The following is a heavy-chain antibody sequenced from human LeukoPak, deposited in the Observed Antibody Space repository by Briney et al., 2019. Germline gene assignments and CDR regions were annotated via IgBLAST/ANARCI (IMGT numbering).Heavy chain of an antibody. D-gene: IGHD6-13*01. CDR3: ARGGAAADY. CDR2: IYYSGST. Sequence: SETLSLTCTVSGGSISSYYWSWIRQPPGKGLEWIGYIYYSGSTNYNPSLKSRVTISVDTTKNQFSLKLSSVTAADTAVYYCARGGAAADYWGQGTLVTVSS. CDR1: GGSISSYY. J-gene: IGHJ4*02. V-gene: IGHV4-59*01.